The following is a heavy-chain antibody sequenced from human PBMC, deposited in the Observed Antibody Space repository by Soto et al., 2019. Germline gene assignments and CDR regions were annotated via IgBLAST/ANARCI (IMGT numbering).Heavy chain of an antibody. J-gene: IGHJ4*02. V-gene: IGHV3-73*01. CDR3: TRSAYYAILSGYYMPGHDFDY. Sequence: GGSLRLSCAASGFTFSGSALHWVRQPSGPGLEWAGRVRSKAHSYATEYAASVKGRFTISRDDSKNTAYLQMNSLKTEDTAVYYCTRSAYYAILSGYYMPGHDFDYWGQGTLVTVSS. CDR2: VRSKAHSYAT. CDR1: GFTFSGSA. D-gene: IGHD3-9*01.